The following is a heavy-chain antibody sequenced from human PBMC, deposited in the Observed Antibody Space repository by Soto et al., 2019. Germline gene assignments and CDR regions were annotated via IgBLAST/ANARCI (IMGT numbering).Heavy chain of an antibody. Sequence: GGSLRLSCAASGFTFSSYAMSWVRQAPGKGLEWVSAISGSGGSTYYADSVKGRFTISRDNSKNTLYLQMNSLRAEVTAVYYCAKDQDVVVPAAMSAFDIWGQGTMVTVSS. D-gene: IGHD2-2*01. J-gene: IGHJ3*02. V-gene: IGHV3-23*01. CDR1: GFTFSSYA. CDR2: ISGSGGST. CDR3: AKDQDVVVPAAMSAFDI.